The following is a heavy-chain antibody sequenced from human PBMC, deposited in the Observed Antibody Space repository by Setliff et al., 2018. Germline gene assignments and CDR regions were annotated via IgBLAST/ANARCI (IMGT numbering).Heavy chain of an antibody. V-gene: IGHV4-34*01. J-gene: IGHJ4*02. CDR3: RFWSGYYKNDY. CDR1: GGSFSDYY. D-gene: IGHD3-3*01. CDR2: INHSGST. Sequence: SETLSLTCTVYGGSFSDYYWGWVRQPPGKGLEWIGEINHSGSTDYIPSLKSRLTISVDTSKNQFSLKLSSVTAADTAMYYCRFWSGYYKNDYWGQGTLVTVSS.